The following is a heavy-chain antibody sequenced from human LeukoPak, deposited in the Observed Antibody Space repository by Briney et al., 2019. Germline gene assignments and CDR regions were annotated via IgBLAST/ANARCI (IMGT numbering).Heavy chain of an antibody. Sequence: GGSLRLSCAASGFTFSSYEMNWVRQAPGKGLEWVSYISSSGSTIYYADSVKGRFTISRDNAKNSLYLQMNSLRAEDTAVYYCARGGYGGRWDFDYWGQGTLVTVSS. D-gene: IGHD4-23*01. J-gene: IGHJ4*02. CDR2: ISSSGSTI. CDR3: ARGGYGGRWDFDY. CDR1: GFTFSSYE. V-gene: IGHV3-48*03.